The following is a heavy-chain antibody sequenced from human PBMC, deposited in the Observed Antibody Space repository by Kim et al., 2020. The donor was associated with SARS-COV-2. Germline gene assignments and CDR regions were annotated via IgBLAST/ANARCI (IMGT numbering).Heavy chain of an antibody. V-gene: IGHV4-34*01. Sequence: TNYNPSLKSRVTISVDTSKTQFSLKLSSVTAADTAVYYCARLGGSYSFDYWGQGTLVTVSS. CDR3: ARLGGSYSFDY. J-gene: IGHJ4*02. D-gene: IGHD1-26*01. CDR2: T.